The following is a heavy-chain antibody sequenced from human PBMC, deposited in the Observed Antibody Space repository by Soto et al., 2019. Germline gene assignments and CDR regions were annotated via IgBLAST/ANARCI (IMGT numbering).Heavy chain of an antibody. J-gene: IGHJ6*02. CDR3: AKAVGYYYYYGMHV. CDR2: ISPRGGST. V-gene: IGHV3-23*01. D-gene: IGHD1-26*01. Sequence: EVQLLESGGGSVQPGGSLRLSCAASGFTFTSYAMSWVRQAPGKGLEWVSGISPRGGSTYYADSVKGRFTISRDNSKHTLYLQMNSLRAEDTAVYYCAKAVGYYYYYGMHVWGQGTTVTFSS. CDR1: GFTFTSYA.